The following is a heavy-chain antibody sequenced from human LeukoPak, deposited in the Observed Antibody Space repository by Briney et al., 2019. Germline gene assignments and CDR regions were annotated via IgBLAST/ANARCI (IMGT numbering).Heavy chain of an antibody. CDR3: ARVNSGWYSLVIDY. V-gene: IGHV1-3*01. D-gene: IGHD6-19*01. J-gene: IGHJ4*02. Sequence: GASVKVSCKASGYTFTSYAMHWVRQAPGQRLEWMGWINAGNGNTKYSQTFQGRVTITRDTSASTAYMELCSLRSEDTAVYYCARVNSGWYSLVIDYWGQGTLVTVSS. CDR2: INAGNGNT. CDR1: GYTFTSYA.